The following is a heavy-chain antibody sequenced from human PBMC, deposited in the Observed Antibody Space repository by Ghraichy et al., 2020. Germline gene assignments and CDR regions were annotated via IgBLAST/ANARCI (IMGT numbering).Heavy chain of an antibody. J-gene: IGHJ6*02. D-gene: IGHD3-10*01. CDR3: ARGYTMVRGGMDV. CDR1: GFTVSSNY. Sequence: LSLTCAASGFTVSSNYMSWVRQAPGKGLEWVSVIYSGGSTYYADSVKGRFTISRDNSKNTLYLQMNSLRAEDTAVYYCARGYTMVRGGMDVWGQGTTVTVSS. CDR2: IYSGGST. V-gene: IGHV3-53*01.